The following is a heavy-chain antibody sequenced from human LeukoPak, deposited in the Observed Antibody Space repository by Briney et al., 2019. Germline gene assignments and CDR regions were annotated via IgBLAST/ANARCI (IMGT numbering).Heavy chain of an antibody. J-gene: IGHJ4*02. V-gene: IGHV3-33*01. CDR1: GFTFSSYG. CDR3: ARDSAPYCSSTSCYGILDY. Sequence: GRSLRLSCAASGFTFSSYGMHWVRQAPGKGLEWVAVIWYDGSNKYYADSVKGRFTISRDNSKNTLYLQMNSLRAEDTAVYYCARDSAPYCSSTSCYGILDYWGQGTLVTVSS. D-gene: IGHD2-2*01. CDR2: IWYDGSNK.